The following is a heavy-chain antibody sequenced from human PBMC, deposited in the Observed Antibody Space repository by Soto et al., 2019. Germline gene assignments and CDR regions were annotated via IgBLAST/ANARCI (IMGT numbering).Heavy chain of an antibody. V-gene: IGHV1-18*01. CDR2: INTYNGNT. D-gene: IGHD3-10*01. CDR1: GYTFTNYG. J-gene: IGHJ5*02. Sequence: GASVKVSCKASGYTFTNYGISWVRQAPGQGLEWMGWINTYNGNTNHAQKLQGRVTMTTDTSTSTAYMELRSLRSDDTAVYYCARGVGSGTYYNQYNWFDPWGRGNLVTVSS. CDR3: ARGVGSGTYYNQYNWFDP.